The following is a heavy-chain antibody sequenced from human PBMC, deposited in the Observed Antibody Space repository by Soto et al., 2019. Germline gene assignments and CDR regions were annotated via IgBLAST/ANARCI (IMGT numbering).Heavy chain of an antibody. CDR2: IIPLFGTP. D-gene: IGHD3-10*01. J-gene: IGHJ4*02. CDR3: ARDRDDYGSGNYYNRIDV. CDR1: GGIFSTYA. V-gene: IGHV1-69*01. Sequence: QVQLVQSGAEVKKPGSSVKVSCKASGGIFSTYAISWLRQAPGQGLEWMGGIIPLFGTPNYAQRFQGRDTTTAEESTSTAYMELSRLRSEDTAVYYCARDRDDYGSGNYYNRIDVWGQGTLVTVSS.